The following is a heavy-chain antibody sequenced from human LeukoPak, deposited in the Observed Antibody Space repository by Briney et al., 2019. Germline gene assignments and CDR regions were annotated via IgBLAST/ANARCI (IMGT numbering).Heavy chain of an antibody. D-gene: IGHD1-1*01. J-gene: IGHJ6*03. Sequence: SETLSLTCTVSGGSISSYYWSWIRQPPGKGLEWIGYIYYSGSTNYNPSLKSRVTISVDTFKNQFSLKLSSVAAADTAVYYCAAGTTSDYYYYYYMDVWGKGTTVTVSS. CDR3: AAGTTSDYYYYYYMDV. CDR1: GGSISSYY. CDR2: IYYSGST. V-gene: IGHV4-59*01.